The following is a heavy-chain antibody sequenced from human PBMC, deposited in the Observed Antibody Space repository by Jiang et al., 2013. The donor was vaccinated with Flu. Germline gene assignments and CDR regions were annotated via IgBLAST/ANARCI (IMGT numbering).Heavy chain of an antibody. Sequence: PGLVKPSQTLSLTCSVSGGSIRGGGYYWSWIRQHPGEGQERLGYIDFTGHTYYNPSLKSRLTISLDTSENQFSLKMTSMTAADTAVYYCARHGATTWNHYFDYWGQGTLVTVSS. J-gene: IGHJ4*02. CDR1: GGSIRGGGYY. D-gene: IGHD1-1*01. CDR3: ARHGATTWNHYFDY. V-gene: IGHV4-31*03. CDR2: IDFTGHT.